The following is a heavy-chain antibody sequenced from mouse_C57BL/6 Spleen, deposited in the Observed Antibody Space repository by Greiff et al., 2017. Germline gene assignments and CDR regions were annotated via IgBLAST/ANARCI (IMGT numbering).Heavy chain of an antibody. CDR3: ARWASWFAY. CDR1: GYTFTSHW. CDR2: IYPGSGST. V-gene: IGHV1-56*01. J-gene: IGHJ3*01. Sequence: QVQLQQSGPELVRPGASVKISCKAPGYTFTSHWMKWVRQRPGQGLEWIGAIYPGSGSTYYNEKFKGKATLTVDKSSSTAYMQLSSLTSEDSAVYFYARWASWFAYWGQGTLVTVSA.